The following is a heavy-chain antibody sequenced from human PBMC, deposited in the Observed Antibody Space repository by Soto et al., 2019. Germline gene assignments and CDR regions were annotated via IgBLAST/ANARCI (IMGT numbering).Heavy chain of an antibody. D-gene: IGHD3-10*01. J-gene: IGHJ4*02. V-gene: IGHV1-8*01. CDR3: ARGRASGSYYLLDY. Sequence: ALVKVSCKASGNTFTSYDMNWVRQATGHGLEWMGWINPNSGNIGYAQKFQGRVTMTRDTAIRTAYMEVSRLRSDDTAVYYCARGRASGSYYLLDYWGQGTLVTVSS. CDR2: INPNSGNI. CDR1: GNTFTSYD.